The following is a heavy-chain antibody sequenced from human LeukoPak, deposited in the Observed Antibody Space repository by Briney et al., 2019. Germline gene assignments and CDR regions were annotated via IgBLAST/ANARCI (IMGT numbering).Heavy chain of an antibody. Sequence: GGSLRLSCAASGFTFSSYSMNWVRQAPGKGLEWVSSISSSSSYIYYADSMKGRFTISRDNAKKSLYLQMNSLRAEDTAIYYCAKNGDRGAYCTGGTCYPYFYYYMDVWGKGTTVTI. CDR1: GFTFSSYS. CDR3: AKNGDRGAYCTGGTCYPYFYYYMDV. V-gene: IGHV3-21*04. J-gene: IGHJ6*03. D-gene: IGHD2-15*01. CDR2: ISSSSSYI.